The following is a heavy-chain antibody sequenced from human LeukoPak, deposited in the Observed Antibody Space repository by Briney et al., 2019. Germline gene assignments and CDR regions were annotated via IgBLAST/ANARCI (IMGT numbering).Heavy chain of an antibody. J-gene: IGHJ3*02. CDR1: GYTFTSYA. D-gene: IGHD3-16*01. CDR3: ARVMITFGPGAFDI. Sequence: ASVKVSCKASGYTFTSYAMHWVRQAPGQRLEWMGWINAGNGNTKYSQKFQGRVTITRDTFASTAYMELSSLRSEDTAVYYCARVMITFGPGAFDIWGQGTMVTVSS. V-gene: IGHV1-3*01. CDR2: INAGNGNT.